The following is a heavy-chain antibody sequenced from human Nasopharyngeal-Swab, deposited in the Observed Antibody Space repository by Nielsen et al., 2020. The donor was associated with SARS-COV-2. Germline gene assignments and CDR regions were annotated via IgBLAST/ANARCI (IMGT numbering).Heavy chain of an antibody. CDR3: AKDKGRGNSPVEGSLDI. V-gene: IGHV3-9*01. CDR1: GFTFDDHA. D-gene: IGHD4-23*01. Sequence: SLKISCAASGFTFDDHAMHWVRQAPGKGLEWVSGIIWNGDSKGYADSVKGRFTISRDSAKKSLYLQMNSLRPDDTALYYCAKDKGRGNSPVEGSLDIWGQGTMVTVSS. J-gene: IGHJ3*02. CDR2: IIWNGDSK.